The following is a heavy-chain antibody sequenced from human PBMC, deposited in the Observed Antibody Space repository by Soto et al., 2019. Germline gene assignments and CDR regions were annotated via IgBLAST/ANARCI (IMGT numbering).Heavy chain of an antibody. CDR2: IYPGDSDT. Sequence: GESLKISCKGSGYSFTSYWIGWARQMPGKGLEWMGIIYPGDSDTRYSPSFQGQVTISADKSISTAYLQWSSLKASDTAMYYCASSSAAGNYYYGMDVWGQGTTVPVSS. J-gene: IGHJ6*02. D-gene: IGHD6-13*01. CDR1: GYSFTSYW. V-gene: IGHV5-51*01. CDR3: ASSSAAGNYYYGMDV.